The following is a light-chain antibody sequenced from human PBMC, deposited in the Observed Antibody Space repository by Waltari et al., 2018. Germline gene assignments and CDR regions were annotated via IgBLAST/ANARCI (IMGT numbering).Light chain of an antibody. V-gene: IGKV1-9*01. CDR2: AAS. Sequence: IQLTQSPSSLSASVGDRVTITCRASQGISNYLAWQQQKPGKDPKLLIYAASTLQSWVPSRFSGSGSGTYFTLTVSSLQPEDFATYYCQQLNSYQWTFGQGTKVEIK. CDR1: QGISNY. J-gene: IGKJ1*01. CDR3: QQLNSYQWT.